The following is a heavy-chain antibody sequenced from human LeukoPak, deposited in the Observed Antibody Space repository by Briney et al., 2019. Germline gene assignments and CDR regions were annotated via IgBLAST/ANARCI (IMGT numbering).Heavy chain of an antibody. Sequence: AGGSLRLSCAASGFTFSDYSMTWIRQAPGKGLEWVSFISSRDSSMFYADSVKGRFTISRDNAKNSLYLQMNSLRAEDTAVYYCARVSSGWYTYFDYWGQGTLVTVSS. CDR2: ISSRDSSM. CDR1: GFTFSDYS. V-gene: IGHV3-11*04. D-gene: IGHD6-19*01. CDR3: ARVSSGWYTYFDY. J-gene: IGHJ4*02.